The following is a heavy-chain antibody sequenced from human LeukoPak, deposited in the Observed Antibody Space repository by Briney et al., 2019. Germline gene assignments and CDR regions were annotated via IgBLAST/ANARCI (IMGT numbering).Heavy chain of an antibody. D-gene: IGHD1-1*01. CDR2: ISYDGSNK. CDR3: ADNLSR. J-gene: IGHJ4*02. Sequence: GGSLRLSCAASGFTFSSYAMHWVRQAPGKGLEWVAVISYDGSNKYYADSVKGRFTISRDNAKNSLYLQMSSLRAEDTAVYYCADNLSRWGQGTLVTVSS. V-gene: IGHV3-30-3*01. CDR1: GFTFSSYA.